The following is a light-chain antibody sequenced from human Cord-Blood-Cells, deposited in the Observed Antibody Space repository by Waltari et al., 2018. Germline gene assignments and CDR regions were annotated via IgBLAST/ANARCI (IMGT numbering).Light chain of an antibody. CDR1: QSISSY. CDR2: AAS. CDR3: QQSYSTPPEFT. J-gene: IGKJ3*01. V-gene: IGKV1-39*01. Sequence: DIQMTQSPSSLSASVGDRVTITCRASQSISSYLNWYQQKPGKAPKLLIYAASSLQSGVQSRLSGSGAGTDFTLTISSLQPEDFATYYCQQSYSTPPEFTFGPGTKVDIK.